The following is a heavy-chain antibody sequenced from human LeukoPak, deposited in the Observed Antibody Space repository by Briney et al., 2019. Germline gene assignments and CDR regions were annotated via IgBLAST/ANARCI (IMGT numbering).Heavy chain of an antibody. CDR2: ILPIFGTT. D-gene: IGHD5-18*01. V-gene: IGHV1-69*13. Sequence: SVKVSCKASGGTFKNYAISWVRQAPGQGLEWMGGILPIFGTTNYAQKLQARVTITADESTSTAYREMSSLRSEDTAVCYCARGIRKRYYYYYYMDVWGKGTTVTVSS. J-gene: IGHJ6*03. CDR3: ARGIRKRYYYYYYMDV. CDR1: GGTFKNYA.